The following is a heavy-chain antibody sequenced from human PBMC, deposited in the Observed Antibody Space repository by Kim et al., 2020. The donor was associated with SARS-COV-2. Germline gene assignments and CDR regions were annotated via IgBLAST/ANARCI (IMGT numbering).Heavy chain of an antibody. Sequence: SVKVSCKASGGTFSSYAISWVRQAPGQGLEWMGGIIPIFGTANYAQKFQGRVTITADKSTSTAYMELSSLRSEDTAVYYCARTTGGVITYYFDYWGQGTLVTVSS. J-gene: IGHJ4*02. V-gene: IGHV1-69*06. D-gene: IGHD3-10*01. CDR2: IIPIFGTA. CDR1: GGTFSSYA. CDR3: ARTTGGVITYYFDY.